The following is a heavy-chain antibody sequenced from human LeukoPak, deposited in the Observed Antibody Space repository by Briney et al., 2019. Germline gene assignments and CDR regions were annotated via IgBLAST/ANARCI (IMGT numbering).Heavy chain of an antibody. V-gene: IGHV3-11*04. D-gene: IGHD2-8*01. J-gene: IGHJ4*02. Sequence: GGSLRLSCAASGFTFSDYYMSWIRQAPGKGLEGVSYISVSDTNKYYADSVKGRFTISRDNAKNSLHLQMDSLRADDTAVYYCARDRENGVGPDYWGQGTLVTVSS. CDR2: ISVSDTNK. CDR1: GFTFSDYY. CDR3: ARDRENGVGPDY.